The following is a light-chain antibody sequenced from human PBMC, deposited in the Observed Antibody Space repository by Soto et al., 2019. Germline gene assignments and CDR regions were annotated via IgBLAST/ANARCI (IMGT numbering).Light chain of an antibody. CDR2: DAS. CDR1: QNIGVY. CDR3: QQYNSYSWT. J-gene: IGKJ1*01. Sequence: DIQMTQSPSSLSASVGDRVTITCRASQNIGVYLNSYQKKPGKAPKLLIYDASSLESGVPSRFSGSGSGTEFTLTISSLQPDDFATYYCQQYNSYSWTFGQGTKVDIK. V-gene: IGKV1-5*01.